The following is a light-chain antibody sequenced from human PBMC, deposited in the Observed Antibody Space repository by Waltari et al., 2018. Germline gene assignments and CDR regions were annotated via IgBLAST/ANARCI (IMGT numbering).Light chain of an antibody. J-gene: IGLJ2*01. CDR2: EVD. CDR1: SSDIGSYYL. V-gene: IGLV2-23*02. CDR3: SSYTYGGPWV. Sequence: SALTQPASVSASPGPSITISFTGSSSDIGSYYLVAWYQQHPGKAPHLLIYEVDKRPSGVSYRFSGSKSGNAASLTVSGLQPEDEGHYFCSSYTYGGPWVFGGGTLLTVL.